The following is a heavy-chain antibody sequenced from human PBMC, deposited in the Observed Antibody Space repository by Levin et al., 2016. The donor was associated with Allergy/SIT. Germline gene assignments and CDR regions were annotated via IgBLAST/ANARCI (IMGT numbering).Heavy chain of an antibody. V-gene: IGHV3-30-3*02. CDR2: ISNDGSQI. CDR1: GFTFNNFA. CDR3: AKDQPGGYSSSSDAFDI. D-gene: IGHD6-6*01. Sequence: GESLKISCAASGFTFNNFAMHWVRQAPGKGLEWVATISNDGSQIYYVDSVKGRFTISRDNSKNTLYLQMNSLRAEDTAVYYCAKDQPGGYSSSSDAFDIWGQGTMVTVSS. J-gene: IGHJ3*02.